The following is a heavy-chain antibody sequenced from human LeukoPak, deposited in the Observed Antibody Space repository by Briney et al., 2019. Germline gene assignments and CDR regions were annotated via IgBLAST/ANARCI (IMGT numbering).Heavy chain of an antibody. D-gene: IGHD2-2*01. Sequence: SETLSLTRAVYGGSFSGYYWSWIRQPPGKGLEWIGEINHSGSTNYNPSLKSRVAISVDTSKNQFSLKLSSVTAADTAVYYCARGVYQLLTYYFDYWGQGTLVTVSS. CDR3: ARGVYQLLTYYFDY. J-gene: IGHJ4*02. V-gene: IGHV4-34*01. CDR1: GGSFSGYY. CDR2: INHSGST.